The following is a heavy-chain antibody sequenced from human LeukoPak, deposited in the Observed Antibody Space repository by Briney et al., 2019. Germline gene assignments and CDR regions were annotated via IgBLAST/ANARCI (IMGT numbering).Heavy chain of an antibody. CDR1: GFTFSSYA. V-gene: IGHV3-30-3*01. CDR3: ARDQFGEFFFDY. Sequence: PGGSLRLSCAASGFTFSSYAMHWVRQAPGKGLEWVAVISYDGSNKYYADSVKGRFTISRDNSKNTLYLQMNSLRAEDTAVYYCARDQFGEFFFDYWGQGTLVTVSS. J-gene: IGHJ4*02. CDR2: ISYDGSNK. D-gene: IGHD3-10*01.